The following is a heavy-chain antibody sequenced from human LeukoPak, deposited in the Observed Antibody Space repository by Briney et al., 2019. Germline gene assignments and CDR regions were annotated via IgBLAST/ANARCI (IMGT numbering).Heavy chain of an antibody. J-gene: IGHJ3*02. Sequence: GESLRLSCAASGFTFSSYGMHWVRQAPGKVLEWVAVISYDGSNKYYADSVKGRFSISRDNSKNTLYLQMNSLRAGDTAVYYCAGGGVIAVAATDAFDIWGQGTMVTVSS. CDR2: ISYDGSNK. V-gene: IGHV3-30*03. CDR1: GFTFSSYG. D-gene: IGHD6-19*01. CDR3: AGGGVIAVAATDAFDI.